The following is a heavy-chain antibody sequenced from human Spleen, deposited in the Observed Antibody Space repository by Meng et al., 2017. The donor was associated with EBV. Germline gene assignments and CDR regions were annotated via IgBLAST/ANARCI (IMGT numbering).Heavy chain of an antibody. CDR1: GGSFSGYY. J-gene: IGHJ5*02. V-gene: IGHV4-34*01. D-gene: IGHD4-17*01. CDR3: ARGSGDYLKLDCFDP. CDR2: INHSGDT. Sequence: VHLQQWGTGLLKPSETLSLTCGVEGGSFSGYYWSWIRQSPGKGLQWIGEINHSGDTVYDPSLKSRVTISIDTSKYQFSLNLTSVTAADTALYYCARGSGDYLKLDCFDPWGQGTLVTVSS.